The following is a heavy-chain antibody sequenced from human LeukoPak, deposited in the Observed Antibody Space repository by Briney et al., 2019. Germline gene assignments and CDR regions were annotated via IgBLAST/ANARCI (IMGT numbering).Heavy chain of an antibody. CDR1: GGSISSYY. D-gene: IGHD1-26*01. CDR3: ARGIVGARRWFDP. CDR2: IYYSGST. V-gene: IGHV4-59*01. Sequence: SETLSLTCTVSGGSISSYYWSWIRQPPGKGLEWIGYIYYSGSTNYNPSLKSRVTISVDTSKNQFSLKLSSVTAADTAVYYCARGIVGARRWFDPWGQGTLVTVSS. J-gene: IGHJ5*02.